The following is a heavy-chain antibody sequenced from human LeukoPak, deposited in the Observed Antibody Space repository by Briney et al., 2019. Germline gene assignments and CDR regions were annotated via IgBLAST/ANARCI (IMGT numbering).Heavy chain of an antibody. CDR2: INSDGTSI. V-gene: IGHV3-74*01. D-gene: IGHD3-22*01. CDR3: GRSHYFDSSGFFSYYYGLDV. CDR1: GFTFSSYW. J-gene: IGHJ6*02. Sequence: GGSLRLSCAASGFTFSSYWMHWIRQVPGKGLVWASRINSDGTSIRYADSVKGRFTISRDNAKNTLYLQMNSLRVEDTAVYYCGRSHYFDSSGFFSYYYGLDVWGRGTTVTVSS.